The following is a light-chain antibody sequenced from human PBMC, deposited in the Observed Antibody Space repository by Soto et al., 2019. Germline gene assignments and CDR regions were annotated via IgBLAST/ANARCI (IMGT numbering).Light chain of an antibody. CDR3: QKYSGAPPT. J-gene: IGKJ1*01. CDR1: QAIGIY. Sequence: DIQMTQSPSSLSTSVGDRVTITCRASQAIGIYLAWYQQKPGKVPKLLIYAASTLQSGVPSRFSGSGSGTDFTLTINSLPPEDVATYCCQKYSGAPPTFGHGTKVEIK. CDR2: AAS. V-gene: IGKV1-27*01.